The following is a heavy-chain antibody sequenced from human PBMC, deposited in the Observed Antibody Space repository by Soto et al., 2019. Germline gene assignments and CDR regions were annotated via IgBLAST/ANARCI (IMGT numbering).Heavy chain of an antibody. CDR3: ARERGEGIAVAGAVWFDP. D-gene: IGHD6-19*01. CDR2: IIPIFGTA. J-gene: IGHJ5*02. CDR1: GGTFSSYA. Sequence: SVKVSCKASGGTFSSYAISWVRQAPGQGLEWMGGIIPIFGTANYAQKFQGRVTITADESTSTAYMELSSLRSEDTAVYYCARERGEGIAVAGAVWFDPWGQGTLVTVSS. V-gene: IGHV1-69*13.